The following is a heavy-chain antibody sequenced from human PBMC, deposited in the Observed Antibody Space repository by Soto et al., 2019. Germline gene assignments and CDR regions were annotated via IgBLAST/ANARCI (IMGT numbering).Heavy chain of an antibody. V-gene: IGHV1-18*01. CDR2: ISAYNGNT. Sequence: QVQLVQSGAEVKKPGASVKVSCKASGYTFTSYGISWVRQAPGQGLEWMAWISAYNGNTNYAQKLQGRVTMTTDTSTSTAYVELRSLRSDDTAVYYCARDRIFDDILTGYSRYYYYYDMDVWGQGTTVTVSS. CDR1: GYTFTSYG. CDR3: ARDRIFDDILTGYSRYYYYYDMDV. D-gene: IGHD3-9*01. J-gene: IGHJ6*02.